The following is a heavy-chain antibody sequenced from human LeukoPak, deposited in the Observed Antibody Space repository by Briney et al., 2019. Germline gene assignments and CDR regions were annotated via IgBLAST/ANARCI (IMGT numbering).Heavy chain of an antibody. D-gene: IGHD4-17*01. V-gene: IGHV3-20*04. Sequence: PGGSLRLSCAASGFNFRDYYMSWVRQAPGKGLEWVSGLNWDGGTTGHADSVKGRFTISRDNAKNSLYLQMDSLRAEDTALYYCARAQTYGDYRLLLDYWGQGTLVTVSS. CDR1: GFNFRDYY. J-gene: IGHJ4*02. CDR3: ARAQTYGDYRLLLDY. CDR2: LNWDGGTT.